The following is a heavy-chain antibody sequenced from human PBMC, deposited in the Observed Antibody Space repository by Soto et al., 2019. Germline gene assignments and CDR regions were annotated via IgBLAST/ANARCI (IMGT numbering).Heavy chain of an antibody. D-gene: IGHD5-18*01. V-gene: IGHV3-33*01. CDR1: GFTFSSYG. J-gene: IGHJ4*02. CDR3: ARGLWSFDY. Sequence: QVQLVESGGGVVQPGRSLRLSCAASGFTFSSYGMHWVRQAPGKGLEWVAVIWCDGSNKYYADSVKGRFTISRDNSKNTLYLQMNSLRAEDTAVYYWARGLWSFDYWGQGTLVTVSS. CDR2: IWCDGSNK.